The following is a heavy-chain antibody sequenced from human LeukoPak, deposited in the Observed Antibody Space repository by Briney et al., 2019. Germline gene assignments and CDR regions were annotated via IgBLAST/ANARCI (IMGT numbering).Heavy chain of an antibody. D-gene: IGHD3-22*01. CDR2: INHSGST. CDR3: ARVSARGMIVAPYDY. J-gene: IGHJ4*02. V-gene: IGHV4-34*01. Sequence: SETLSPTCTVSGDSITSYYWSWIRQPPGKGLEWIGEINHSGSTNYNSSLKSRVTISVDTSKNQFSLKLSSVTAADTAVYYCARVSARGMIVAPYDYWGQGTLVTVSS. CDR1: GDSITSYY.